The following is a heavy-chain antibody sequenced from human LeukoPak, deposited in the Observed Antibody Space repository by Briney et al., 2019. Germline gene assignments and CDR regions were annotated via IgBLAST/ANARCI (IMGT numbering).Heavy chain of an antibody. CDR1: AASISGYY. CDR3: ARGSNWFDP. J-gene: IGHJ5*02. V-gene: IGHV4-59*01. Sequence: SETLSLTCSVSAASISGYYWSWIRLPPGKGLEWIGYIYYSGTTNYNPSLKSRVTISKDPSKNQISLKLTSVTHADTAVYYCARGSNWFDPWGQGILVTVSS. CDR2: IYYSGTT. D-gene: IGHD6-6*01.